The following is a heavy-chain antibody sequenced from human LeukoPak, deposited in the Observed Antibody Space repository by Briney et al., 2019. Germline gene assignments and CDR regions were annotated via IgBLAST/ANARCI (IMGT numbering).Heavy chain of an antibody. J-gene: IGHJ4*02. CDR3: AREEWGGVAATTADY. D-gene: IGHD2-15*01. Sequence: EASVKVSCKASGGTFSSYAISWGRQAPGQGLEWMGRIIPIFGTANYAQKFQGRVTITTDESTSTAYTELSSPRSDDTAVYYCAREEWGGVAATTADYWGQGTLVTVSS. CDR1: GGTFSSYA. CDR2: IIPIFGTA. V-gene: IGHV1-69*05.